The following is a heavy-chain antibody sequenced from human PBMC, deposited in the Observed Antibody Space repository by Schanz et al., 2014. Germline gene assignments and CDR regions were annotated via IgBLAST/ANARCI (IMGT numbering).Heavy chain of an antibody. CDR2: MIGSGSSV. J-gene: IGHJ4*02. V-gene: IGHV3-23*04. CDR3: AKRNHDMQSLPLDY. CDR1: GFTFSIYG. Sequence: EVQLVESGGGVVRPGGSLRLSCAASGFTFSIYGMSWVRQAPGKGLEWVSRMIGSGSSVFYADSVKGRFTISRDNSKNTLYLQMNSLSAEDTAVYYCAKRNHDMQSLPLDYWGQGTLVIVSS. D-gene: IGHD3-9*01.